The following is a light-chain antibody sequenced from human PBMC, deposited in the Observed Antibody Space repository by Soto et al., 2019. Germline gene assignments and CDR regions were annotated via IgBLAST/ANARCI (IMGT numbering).Light chain of an antibody. CDR2: LNSDGSH. J-gene: IGLJ2*01. Sequence: QSVLTQSPSASASLGASVKLTCTLSSGHSSYAIAWHQQQPEKGPRYLMKLNSDGSHSKGDGIPDRFSGSSSGAERYLTISSLQSEDEADYYCQTWGTGILVVFGGVTKLTVL. CDR3: QTWGTGILVV. V-gene: IGLV4-69*01. CDR1: SGHSSYA.